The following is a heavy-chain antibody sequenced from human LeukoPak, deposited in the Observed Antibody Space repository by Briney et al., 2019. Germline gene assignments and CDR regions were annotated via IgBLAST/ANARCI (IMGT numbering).Heavy chain of an antibody. J-gene: IGHJ5*02. CDR2: IIPIFGTA. D-gene: IGHD3-10*01. CDR1: GGTFSSYA. V-gene: IGHV1-69*13. Sequence: SVKVSCKASGGTFSSYAISWVRQAPGQGLEWMGGIIPIFGTANYAQKFQGRVTITADESTSTAYMELSSLRSEDTAVYYCARANMVRGVGLFFDRNWFDPWGQGTLVTVSS. CDR3: ARANMVRGVGLFFDRNWFDP.